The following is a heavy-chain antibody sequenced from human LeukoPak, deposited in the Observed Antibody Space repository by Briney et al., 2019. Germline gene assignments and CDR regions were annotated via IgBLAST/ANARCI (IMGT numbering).Heavy chain of an antibody. CDR1: GFTFSTYA. D-gene: IGHD3-10*01. V-gene: IGHV3-23*01. Sequence: GASLRLSCAASGFTFSTYAMSWVRHAPGKGLEWVSAISGSGGSTYYADSVKGRFTISRDNSKNTLYLQMNSLRAEDTAVYYCAKDLTMNWFDPWGQGTLVTVSS. J-gene: IGHJ5*02. CDR2: ISGSGGST. CDR3: AKDLTMNWFDP.